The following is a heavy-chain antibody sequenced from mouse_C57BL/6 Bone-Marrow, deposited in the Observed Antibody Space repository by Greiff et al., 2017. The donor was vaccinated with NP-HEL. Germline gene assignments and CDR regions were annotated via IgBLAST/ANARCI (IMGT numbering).Heavy chain of an antibody. J-gene: IGHJ2*01. D-gene: IGHD1-1*01. V-gene: IGHV1-69*01. CDR2: IDPSDSYT. CDR3: TRSVYYYGSHFDY. Sequence: QVQLQQPGAELVMPGASVKLSCKASGYTFTSYWMHWVKQRPGQGLEWIGEIDPSDSYTNYNQKFKGKSTLTVDKSSSTAYMQLSSLTSVDSAVYYCTRSVYYYGSHFDYWGQGTTLTVSS. CDR1: GYTFTSYW.